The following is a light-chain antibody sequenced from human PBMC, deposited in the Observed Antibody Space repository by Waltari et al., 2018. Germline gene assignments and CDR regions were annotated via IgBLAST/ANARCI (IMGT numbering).Light chain of an antibody. Sequence: QSALTQPPSASGSPGQSVTISCPGTSSDLGAYNHVSWYHQHPGKAPKRMIYEVSKRPSGVPDRFSGSKSGNTASLTVSGLQAEDEADYYCSSYAGSNNFDVFGTGTKVTVL. CDR1: SSDLGAYNH. CDR3: SSYAGSNNFDV. CDR2: EVS. V-gene: IGLV2-8*01. J-gene: IGLJ1*01.